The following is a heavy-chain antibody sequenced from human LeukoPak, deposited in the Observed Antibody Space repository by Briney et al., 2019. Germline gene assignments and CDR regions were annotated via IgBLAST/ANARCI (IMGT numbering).Heavy chain of an antibody. CDR3: ARDRNTVGRLGAFDI. D-gene: IGHD1-26*01. V-gene: IGHV1-2*02. J-gene: IGHJ3*02. CDR2: INPNSGGT. Sequence: ASVKVSCKASGYTFTSYYIHWVRQAPGQGLEWMGWINPNSGGTNYAQKFQGRVTMTRDTSISTAYMELSRLRSDDTALYYCARDRNTVGRLGAFDIWGQGTMVTVSS. CDR1: GYTFTSYY.